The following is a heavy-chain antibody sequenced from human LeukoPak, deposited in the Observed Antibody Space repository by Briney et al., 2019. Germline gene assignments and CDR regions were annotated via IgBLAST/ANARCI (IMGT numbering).Heavy chain of an antibody. J-gene: IGHJ4*02. D-gene: IGHD6-19*01. CDR2: INPSGGST. CDR3: ARDRLAGFDY. V-gene: IGHV1-46*01. Sequence: GASVKVSCKASGYTFTRYYLHWVRQAPGQGLEWMGIINPSGGSTSYAQKFQGRVTMTRDTSTSTVYMELSSLRSEDTAVYYCARDRLAGFDYWGQGTLVTVSS. CDR1: GYTFTRYY.